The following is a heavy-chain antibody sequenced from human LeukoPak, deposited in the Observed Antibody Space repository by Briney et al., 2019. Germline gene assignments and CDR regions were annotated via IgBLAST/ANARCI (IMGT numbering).Heavy chain of an antibody. CDR1: GGTFSSYA. Sequence: GSSVKVSCKASGGTFSSYAISWVRQAPGQGLEWMGGTIPIFGTANYAQKFQGRVTITADESTSTAYMELSSLRSEDTAVFYCARGTERYSGYERAFDIWGQGTMVTVSS. CDR2: TIPIFGTA. J-gene: IGHJ3*02. CDR3: ARGTERYSGYERAFDI. D-gene: IGHD5-12*01. V-gene: IGHV1-69*01.